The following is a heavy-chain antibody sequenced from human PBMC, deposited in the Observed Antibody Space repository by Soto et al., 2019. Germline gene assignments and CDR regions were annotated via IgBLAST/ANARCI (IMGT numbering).Heavy chain of an antibody. CDR2: IYYSGST. D-gene: IGHD6-6*01. CDR3: ARDASSSYYFDY. J-gene: IGHJ4*02. V-gene: IGHV4-31*03. CDR1: GGSISSGGYY. Sequence: LTCTVSGGSISSGGYYWSWIRQHPGKGLEWIGYIYYSGSTYYNPSLKSRVTISVDTSKNQFSLKLSSVTAADTAVYYCARDASSSYYFDYWGQGTLVTVSS.